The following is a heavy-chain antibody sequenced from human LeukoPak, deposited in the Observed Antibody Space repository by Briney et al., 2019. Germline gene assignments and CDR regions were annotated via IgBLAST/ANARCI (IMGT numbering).Heavy chain of an antibody. J-gene: IGHJ3*02. CDR1: GYTFTSYD. CDR2: MNPDSGNT. Sequence: GASVKVSCKASGYTFTSYDINWVRQATGQGLEWMGWMNPDSGNTGYAQKFQGRVTMTRNTSISTAYMELSSLRSEDTAVYYCAISYYYDSSFFDIWGQGTMVTVSS. V-gene: IGHV1-8*01. CDR3: AISYYYDSSFFDI. D-gene: IGHD3-22*01.